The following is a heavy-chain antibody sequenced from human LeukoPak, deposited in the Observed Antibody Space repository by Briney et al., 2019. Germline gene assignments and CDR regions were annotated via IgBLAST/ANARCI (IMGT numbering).Heavy chain of an antibody. Sequence: GGSLRLSCAASGFTFSSYEMNWVRQAPGKGLEWVSYISSSGSAKNYADSVRGRFTISRDNAENSLYLQMNSLRTEDTAVYYCARGHIAYFDYWGQGTLVTVSS. CDR2: ISSSGSAK. J-gene: IGHJ4*02. CDR3: ARGHIAYFDY. V-gene: IGHV3-48*03. CDR1: GFTFSSYE. D-gene: IGHD6-13*01.